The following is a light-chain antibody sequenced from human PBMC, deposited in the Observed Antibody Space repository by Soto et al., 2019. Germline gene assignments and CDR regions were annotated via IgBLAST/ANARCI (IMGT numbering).Light chain of an antibody. J-gene: IGLJ3*02. CDR1: SSDVGGFDY. CDR3: TSYSDGATLLV. Sequence: QSALTQPASVSGSPGQSITISCTGTSSDVGGFDYVSWFQHYPGKAPKLIIFDVTSRPSGISHRFSGSKSGNTASLTISGLLTEDEADYYCTSYSDGATLLVFGGGTKLTVL. CDR2: DVT. V-gene: IGLV2-14*03.